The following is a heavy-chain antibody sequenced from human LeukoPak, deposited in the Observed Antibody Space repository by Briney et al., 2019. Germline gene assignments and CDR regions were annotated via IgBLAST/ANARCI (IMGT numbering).Heavy chain of an antibody. D-gene: IGHD1-1*01. V-gene: IGHV3-7*01. Sequence: PGGSLRLSCAASGFTFSSYAMSWVRQAPGKGLEWVANIKQDGSEKYYVDSVKGRFTISRDNAKNSLYLQMNSLRAEDTAVYYCARAPSGERDDAFDIWGQGTLVTVSS. J-gene: IGHJ3*02. CDR1: GFTFSSYA. CDR3: ARAPSGERDDAFDI. CDR2: IKQDGSEK.